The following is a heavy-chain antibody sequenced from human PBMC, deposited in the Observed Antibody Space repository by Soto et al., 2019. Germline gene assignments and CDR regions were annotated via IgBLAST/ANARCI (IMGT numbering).Heavy chain of an antibody. J-gene: IGHJ4*02. CDR3: VKDGL. CDR1: GFTFSSYA. Sequence: EVQLLESGGGLVQPGGSLRLSCAASGFTFSSYAMSWVRQAPGKGPEWVSAISDSGGSTYYADSVKGRFTVSRDNSNNTLYLQMSSLGAGDSAVYYCVKDGLWGQGTLVTVSS. CDR2: ISDSGGST. V-gene: IGHV3-23*01.